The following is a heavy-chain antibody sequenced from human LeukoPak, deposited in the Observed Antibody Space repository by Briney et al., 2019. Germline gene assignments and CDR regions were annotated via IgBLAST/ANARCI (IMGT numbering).Heavy chain of an antibody. D-gene: IGHD3-10*01. CDR2: IYYSGST. CDR1: GGSISSGDYY. J-gene: IGHJ5*02. CDR3: ARDRGTTDFRSGVNWFDP. V-gene: IGHV4-61*08. Sequence: SQTLSLTCTVSGGSISSGDYYWSWIRQPPGKGLEWIGYIYYSGSTNYNPSLKSRVTISVDTSKNQFSLKLSSVTAADTAVYYCARDRGTTDFRSGVNWFDPWGQGTLVTVSS.